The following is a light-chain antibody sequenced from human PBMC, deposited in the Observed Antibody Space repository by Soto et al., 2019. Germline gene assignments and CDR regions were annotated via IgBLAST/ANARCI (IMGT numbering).Light chain of an antibody. CDR3: QQYASSPLT. Sequence: EIVLTQSPGTLSVSPGQRVTLSCRASQSVGRNYLAWYQQKPGQAPRHLIHGESTRATGIPDRFSGSGSGTDFTLTISRLEPEDFAVYFCQQYASSPLTFGGEAKVETK. CDR2: GES. CDR1: QSVGRNY. V-gene: IGKV3-20*01. J-gene: IGKJ4*01.